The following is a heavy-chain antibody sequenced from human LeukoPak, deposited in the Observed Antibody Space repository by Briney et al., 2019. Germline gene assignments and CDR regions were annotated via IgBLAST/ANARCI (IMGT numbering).Heavy chain of an antibody. V-gene: IGHV1-69*05. CDR3: AREDGGSGSYFDFDY. CDR1: GGTFTSYA. CDR2: IIPILGTA. D-gene: IGHD3-10*01. J-gene: IGHJ4*02. Sequence: SVKVSCKASGGTFTSYAISWVRQAPGQGLEWMGGIIPILGTANYAQKFQGRVTITTDESTSTAYMELSSLRSEDTAVYYCAREDGGSGSYFDFDYWGQGTLVTVSS.